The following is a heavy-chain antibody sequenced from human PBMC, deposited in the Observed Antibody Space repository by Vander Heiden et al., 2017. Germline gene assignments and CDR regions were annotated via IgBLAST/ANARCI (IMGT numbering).Heavy chain of an antibody. Sequence: QITLKESGPTLVKPKQPLTLTCTFSGFSLMTSGVGVGWLRQPPGKAPEWLALIYWNDLKRYSPSLNNRLFITMDTSKDQVVLTMTNMDPLDTATYYCAYHYWFFHVWGRGTLVTVSS. V-gene: IGHV2-5*01. CDR3: AYHYWFFHV. J-gene: IGHJ2*01. CDR1: GFSLMTSGVG. CDR2: IYWNDLK.